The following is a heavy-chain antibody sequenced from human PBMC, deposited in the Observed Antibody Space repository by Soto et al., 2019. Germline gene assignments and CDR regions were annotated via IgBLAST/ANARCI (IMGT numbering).Heavy chain of an antibody. CDR2: MSYDGSNK. J-gene: IGHJ3*02. CDR1: GFTFSSYA. Sequence: QVQLVESGGGVVQPGRSLRLSCAASGFTFSSYAMHWVRQAPGKGLEWVAVMSYDGSNKSHAASVKGRFTISRDNSKTKLYLQMNSLRAEDTAVYYCARVSTNDFDIWGQGTMVTVSS. CDR3: ARVSTNDFDI. V-gene: IGHV3-30-3*01.